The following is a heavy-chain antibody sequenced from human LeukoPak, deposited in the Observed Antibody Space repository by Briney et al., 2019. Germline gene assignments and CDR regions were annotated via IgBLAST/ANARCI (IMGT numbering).Heavy chain of an antibody. CDR3: AREDEGIAAAGSFDY. J-gene: IGHJ4*02. CDR1: GFTFSSYS. CDR2: ISSSSSYI. D-gene: IGHD6-13*01. Sequence: KPGGSLRLSCAASGFTFSSYSMNWVRQAPGKGLEWVSSISSSSSYIYYADSVKGRFTISRDNAKNLLYLQMNSLRAEDTAVYYCAREDEGIAAAGSFDYWGQGTLVTVSS. V-gene: IGHV3-21*01.